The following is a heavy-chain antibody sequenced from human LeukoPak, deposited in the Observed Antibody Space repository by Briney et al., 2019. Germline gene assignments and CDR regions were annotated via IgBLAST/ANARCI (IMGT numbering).Heavy chain of an antibody. CDR1: GYTFNSYG. Sequence: ASVKVSCKASGYTFNSYGITWVRQAPGQGLEWMGWISAYNGNTDYAQKFQDRVTMTTDTSTSTAYMDLRSLRSDDTAVYYCAREGGVYASWSRLKNFYYYYMDVWGKGTPVTVS. CDR2: ISAYNGNT. CDR3: AREGGVYASWSRLKNFYYYYMDV. D-gene: IGHD2-8*01. V-gene: IGHV1-18*01. J-gene: IGHJ6*03.